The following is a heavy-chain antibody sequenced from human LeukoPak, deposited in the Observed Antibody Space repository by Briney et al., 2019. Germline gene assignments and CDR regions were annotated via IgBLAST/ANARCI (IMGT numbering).Heavy chain of an antibody. Sequence: GGSLRLSYAASGFTFNTYTMNWVRQAPGKGLEWVSSISSGTSYIYYADSVKGRFSISRDSSKNILYLQVNSLRAEDTAVYYCAKDRCSNGIGCYYYYMDVWGKGTTVTISS. J-gene: IGHJ6*03. CDR1: GFTFNTYT. D-gene: IGHD2-8*01. CDR2: ISSGTSYI. CDR3: AKDRCSNGIGCYYYYMDV. V-gene: IGHV3-21*01.